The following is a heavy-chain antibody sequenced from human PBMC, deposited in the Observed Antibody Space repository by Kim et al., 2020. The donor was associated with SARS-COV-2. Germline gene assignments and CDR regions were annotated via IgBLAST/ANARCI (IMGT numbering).Heavy chain of an antibody. CDR1: GFTFSSYG. J-gene: IGHJ5*02. Sequence: GGSLRLSCAASGFTFSSYGMHWVRQAPGKGLEWVAVIWYDGSNKYYADSVKGRFTISRDNSKNTLYLQMNSLRAEDTAVYYCAVAATRNWFDPWGQGTLVTVSS. CDR3: AVAATRNWFDP. CDR2: IWYDGSNK. D-gene: IGHD2-15*01. V-gene: IGHV3-33*01.